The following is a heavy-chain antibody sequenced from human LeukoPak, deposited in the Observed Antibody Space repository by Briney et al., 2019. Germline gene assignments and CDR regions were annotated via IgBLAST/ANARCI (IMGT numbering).Heavy chain of an antibody. J-gene: IGHJ4*02. D-gene: IGHD7-27*01. Sequence: ASVKVSCKASGYTLTDYPLFWVRQAPGQRLEWMGWINGANGNTKYSQQFQDRITITRDTSASTVYMELSSLISEDTAVYYCARDRTGEFDYWGQGTLVTVSS. CDR2: INGANGNT. CDR1: GYTLTDYP. V-gene: IGHV1-3*01. CDR3: ARDRTGEFDY.